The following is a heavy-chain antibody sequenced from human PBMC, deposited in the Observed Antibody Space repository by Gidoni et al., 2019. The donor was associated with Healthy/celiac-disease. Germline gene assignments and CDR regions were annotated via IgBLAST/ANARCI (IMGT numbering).Heavy chain of an antibody. Sequence: EVQLVESGGGLVQPGGSLRLPCSASGFTFSSYAMHWVRQAPGKGLEYVSAISSNGGSTYYADSVKGRFTISRDNSKNTLYLQMSSLRAEDTAVYYCVKDRANWGSGEFDYWGQGTLVTVSS. CDR1: GFTFSSYA. J-gene: IGHJ4*02. V-gene: IGHV3-64D*08. CDR3: VKDRANWGSGEFDY. D-gene: IGHD7-27*01. CDR2: ISSNGGST.